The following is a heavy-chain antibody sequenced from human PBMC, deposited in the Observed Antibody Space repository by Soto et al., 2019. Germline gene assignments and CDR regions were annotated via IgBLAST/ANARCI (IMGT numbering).Heavy chain of an antibody. Sequence: QVQLVGSGGGVVQPGRSLRLSCAASGFNFRSYGMHWLRQAPGKGLEWVAVIWYDGSVKYYADSVKGRFTISRDNSKNTFYLQMNSLRAEDTAVYYCARGVSAGDGYTDFFDYWGQGNLVIVSS. V-gene: IGHV3-33*01. D-gene: IGHD5-12*01. J-gene: IGHJ4*02. CDR1: GFNFRSYG. CDR2: IWYDGSVK. CDR3: ARGVSAGDGYTDFFDY.